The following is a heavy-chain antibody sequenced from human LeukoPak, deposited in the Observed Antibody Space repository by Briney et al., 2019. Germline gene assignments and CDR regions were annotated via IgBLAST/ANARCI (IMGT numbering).Heavy chain of an antibody. CDR1: GYTFTSYG. Sequence: ASVKVSCKASGYTFTSYGISWVRQAPGQGLEWMGWISAYNGNTDYAQSLQGRVTMTIDTSTSTVYMELRSLRSDDTAVYYCARILRYFDWLLGDYYGMDVWGQGTTVTVSS. D-gene: IGHD3-9*01. V-gene: IGHV1-18*01. J-gene: IGHJ6*02. CDR3: ARILRYFDWLLGDYYGMDV. CDR2: ISAYNGNT.